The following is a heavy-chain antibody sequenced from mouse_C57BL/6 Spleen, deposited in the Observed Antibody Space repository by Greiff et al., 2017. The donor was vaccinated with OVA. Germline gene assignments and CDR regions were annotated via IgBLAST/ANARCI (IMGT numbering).Heavy chain of an antibody. D-gene: IGHD1-1*01. V-gene: IGHV1-42*01. J-gene: IGHJ2*01. Sequence: VQLQQSGPELVKPGASVKISCKASGYSFTGYYMNWVKQSPEKSLEWIGEINPSTGGTTYNQKFKAKATLTVDKSSSTAYMQLKSLTSEDSAVYYCAREDYGSRYYFDYWGQGTTLTVSS. CDR2: INPSTGGT. CDR1: GYSFTGYY. CDR3: AREDYGSRYYFDY.